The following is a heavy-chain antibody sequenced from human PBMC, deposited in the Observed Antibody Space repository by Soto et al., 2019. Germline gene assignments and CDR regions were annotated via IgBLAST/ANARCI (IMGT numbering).Heavy chain of an antibody. Sequence: PSQTLSLTCAISGDSVSSNSAAWNWIRLPPSRVLEWLARTYYRSRWYNDYAVSVRSRITVNPDTSKNQFSLQLTSVTPEDTAVYYCAGTTSHQWYYMDVWGKGTTVTVSS. CDR1: GDSVSSNSAA. CDR2: TYYRSRWYN. J-gene: IGHJ6*03. V-gene: IGHV6-1*01. CDR3: AGTTSHQWYYMDV. D-gene: IGHD1-7*01.